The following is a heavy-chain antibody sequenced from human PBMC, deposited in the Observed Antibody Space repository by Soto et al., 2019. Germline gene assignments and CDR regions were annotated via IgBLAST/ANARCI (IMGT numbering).Heavy chain of an antibody. V-gene: IGHV3-33*01. CDR2: IWYDGSNK. CDR3: AREHSVVVTMIVATPSWFDP. CDR1: GFTFSSYG. D-gene: IGHD3-22*01. J-gene: IGHJ5*02. Sequence: PGGSLRLSCAASGFTFSSYGMHWVRQAPGKGLEWVAVIWYDGSNKYYADSVKGRFTISRDNSKNTLYLQMNSLRAEDTAVYYCAREHSVVVTMIVATPSWFDPWGQGTLVTVSS.